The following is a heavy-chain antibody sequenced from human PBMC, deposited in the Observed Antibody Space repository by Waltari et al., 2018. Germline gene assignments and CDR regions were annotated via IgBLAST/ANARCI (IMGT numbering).Heavy chain of an antibody. D-gene: IGHD6-13*01. CDR2: ISYDGSNK. Sequence: QVQLVESGGGVVQPGRSLRLSCAASGFTFRSYAMHWVRQAPGKGLEWVAVISYDGSNKYYADSVKGRFTISRDNSKNTLYLQMNSLRAEDTAVYYCASWGDIAAAGANWFDPWGQGTLVTVSS. CDR1: GFTFRSYA. J-gene: IGHJ5*02. V-gene: IGHV3-30-3*01. CDR3: ASWGDIAAAGANWFDP.